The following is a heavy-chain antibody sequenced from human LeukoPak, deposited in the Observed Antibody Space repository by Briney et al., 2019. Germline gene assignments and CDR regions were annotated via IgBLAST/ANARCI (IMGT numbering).Heavy chain of an antibody. CDR2: IYHSGST. D-gene: IGHD3-10*01. Sequence: SGTLSLTCAVSGGSISSSNWWSWVRQPPGKGLEWIGEIYHSGSTNYNPSLKSRVTISVDKSKNQFSLKLSSVTAADTAVYYCARAQGLLWFGESPLVAFDIWGQGTMVTVSS. V-gene: IGHV4-4*02. CDR3: ARAQGLLWFGESPLVAFDI. J-gene: IGHJ3*02. CDR1: GGSISSSNW.